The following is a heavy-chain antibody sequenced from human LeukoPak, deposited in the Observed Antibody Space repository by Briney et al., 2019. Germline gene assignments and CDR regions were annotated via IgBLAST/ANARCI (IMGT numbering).Heavy chain of an antibody. CDR1: GFTFSSFW. D-gene: IGHD5-12*01. J-gene: IGHJ4*02. CDR2: INSDGTIK. V-gene: IGHV3-74*01. CDR3: ARVGYSGYDLDY. Sequence: PGGSLRLSCAASGFTFSSFWMHWVRQVPGKGLVWVSGINSDGTIKSYADSVKGRFSISRDNAKTTVYLQMNSLRAEDTAVYYCARVGYSGYDLDYWGQGTLVTVSS.